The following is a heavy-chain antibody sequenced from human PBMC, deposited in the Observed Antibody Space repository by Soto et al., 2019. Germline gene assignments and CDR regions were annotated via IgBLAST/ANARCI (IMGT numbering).Heavy chain of an antibody. J-gene: IGHJ3*02. CDR3: AREYYYYDSSGYSYAEGAFDI. D-gene: IGHD3-22*01. Sequence: ASVKVSCKASGYTFTSYAMHWVRQAPGQRLEWMGWINAGNGNTKYSQKFQGRVTITRDTSESTAYMELSSLRSEDTAVYYCAREYYYYDSSGYSYAEGAFDIWGQGTMVTVSS. CDR1: GYTFTSYA. V-gene: IGHV1-3*01. CDR2: INAGNGNT.